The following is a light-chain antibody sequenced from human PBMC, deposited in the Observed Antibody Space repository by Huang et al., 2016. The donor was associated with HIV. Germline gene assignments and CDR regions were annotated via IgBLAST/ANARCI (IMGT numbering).Light chain of an antibody. J-gene: IGKJ5*01. CDR3: QQTYSTAIT. CDR2: AAS. CDR1: QWISTY. Sequence: DIQLTQSPSSLSASVGDRVTITCRASQWISTYLNWYPQKPGKAPKLQIFAASTLQSGVPSTFSGSGSGTEFTLTISSLQHEDFATYYCQQTYSTAITFGQGTRLEIK. V-gene: IGKV1-39*01.